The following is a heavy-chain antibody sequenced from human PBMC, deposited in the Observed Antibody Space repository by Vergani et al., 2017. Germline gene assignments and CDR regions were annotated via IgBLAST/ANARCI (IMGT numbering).Heavy chain of an antibody. CDR3: ARGPNDQQLVLGY. V-gene: IGHV1-2*02. Sequence: QVQLVQSGAEVKKPGASVKVSCKASGYTFTGYYMHWVRQAPGQGLEWMGWINPNSGGTKYAQKFQGRVTMTRDTSISTAYMELSRLRSDDTAVYYCARGPNDQQLVLGYWGQGTLVTVSS. J-gene: IGHJ4*02. D-gene: IGHD6-13*01. CDR2: INPNSGGT. CDR1: GYTFTGYY.